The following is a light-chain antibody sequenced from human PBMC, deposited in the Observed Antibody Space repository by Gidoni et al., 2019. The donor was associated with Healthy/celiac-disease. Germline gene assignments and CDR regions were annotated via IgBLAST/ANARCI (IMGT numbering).Light chain of an antibody. CDR2: AAP. V-gene: IGKV1-8*01. J-gene: IGKJ3*01. Sequence: AIRLTQSPSSFSASTGDRVTITFRASQGISSYLAWYQQKPGKAPKLLLYAAPTLQSGVPSGFSGSGSGTDFTLTISCLQSEDFANYYCQQYYSYPFTFGPGTKVDIK. CDR1: QGISSY. CDR3: QQYYSYPFT.